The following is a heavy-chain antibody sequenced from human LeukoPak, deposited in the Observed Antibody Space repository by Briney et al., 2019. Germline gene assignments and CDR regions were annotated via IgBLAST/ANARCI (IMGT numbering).Heavy chain of an antibody. V-gene: IGHV3-7*01. CDR2: IKQDGSEK. CDR3: ARVYGYYDNSGYYPYFDY. D-gene: IGHD3-22*01. CDR1: GITFSSYW. J-gene: IGHJ4*02. Sequence: PGGSLRLSCAASGITFSSYWMSWVRQAPGKGLEWAANIKQDGSEKYYVDSVKGRFTISRDNAKNSLYLEMNSLRAEDTAVYYCARVYGYYDNSGYYPYFDYWGQGTLVTVSS.